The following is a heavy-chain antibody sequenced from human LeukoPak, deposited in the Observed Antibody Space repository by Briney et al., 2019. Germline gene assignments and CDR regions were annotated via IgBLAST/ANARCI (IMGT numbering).Heavy chain of an antibody. D-gene: IGHD3-10*01. V-gene: IGHV3-23*01. CDR2: ISGSGGST. CDR3: AKVHGSGSYYPSHYDY. CDR1: GSTFSSYA. Sequence: GGSLRLSCAASGSTFSSYAMSWVRQAPGKGLEWVSAISGSGGSTYYADSVKGRFTISRDNSKNTLYLQMNSLRAEDTAVYYCAKVHGSGSYYPSHYDYWGQGTLVTVSS. J-gene: IGHJ4*02.